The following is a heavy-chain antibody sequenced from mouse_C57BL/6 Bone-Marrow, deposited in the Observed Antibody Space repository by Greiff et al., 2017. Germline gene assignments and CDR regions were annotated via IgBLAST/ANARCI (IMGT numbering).Heavy chain of an antibody. V-gene: IGHV1-9*01. CDR3: ARFPEGYYSCYCDY. Sequence: QVQLQQSGAELMKPGASVKLSCKATGYTFTGYWIEWVKQRPGHGLEWIGEILPGSGSTNYNEKFKGKATFTADTSSNTAYMQLSSLTTEDSSSYYCARFPEGYYSCYCDYWGQGTTLTVS. J-gene: IGHJ2*01. CDR2: ILPGSGST. CDR1: GYTFTGYW. D-gene: IGHD2-3*01.